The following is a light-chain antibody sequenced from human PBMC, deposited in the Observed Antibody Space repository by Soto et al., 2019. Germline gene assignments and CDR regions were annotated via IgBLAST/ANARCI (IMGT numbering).Light chain of an antibody. V-gene: IGKV3-15*01. Sequence: EIVMTQSPATLSASPGERATLSCRASQSVSSNLAWYQQKPGQAPRLLIYGASTRATGIPARFSGSGSGTEFTLTISSRQSEDFAVYYCQQYNNCLLMYTFGQGTKLEIK. CDR3: QQYNNCLLMYT. J-gene: IGKJ2*01. CDR1: QSVSSN. CDR2: GAS.